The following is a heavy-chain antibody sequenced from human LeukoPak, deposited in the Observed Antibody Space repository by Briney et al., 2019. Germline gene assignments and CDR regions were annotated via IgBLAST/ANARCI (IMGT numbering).Heavy chain of an antibody. Sequence: ASLKVSCKASGYTFTGYNLHWVRQAPGQGLEWMGWINPNSGGTNYAQKFQGRVTMTRDTSISTAYMELSRLRSDDTAVYYCARDPRPQQHPFDYWGQGTLVTVSS. J-gene: IGHJ4*02. CDR2: INPNSGGT. D-gene: IGHD6-13*01. CDR3: ARDPRPQQHPFDY. CDR1: GYTFTGYN. V-gene: IGHV1-2*02.